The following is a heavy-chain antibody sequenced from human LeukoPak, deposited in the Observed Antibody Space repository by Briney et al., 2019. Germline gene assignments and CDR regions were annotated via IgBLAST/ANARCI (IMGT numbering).Heavy chain of an antibody. CDR3: ARGQSRRITIFGVVTTRYYFDY. V-gene: IGHV1-8*01. Sequence: ASVKASCKASGYTFTSYDINWVRQATGQGLEWMGWMNPNSGNTGYAQKFQGRVTMTRNTSISTAYMELSSLRSEDTAVYYCARGQSRRITIFGVVTTRYYFDYWGQGTLVTVSS. J-gene: IGHJ4*02. CDR2: MNPNSGNT. CDR1: GYTFTSYD. D-gene: IGHD3-3*01.